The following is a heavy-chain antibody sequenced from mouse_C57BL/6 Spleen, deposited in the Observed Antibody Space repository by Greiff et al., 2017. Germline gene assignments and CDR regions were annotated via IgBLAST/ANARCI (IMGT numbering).Heavy chain of an antibody. V-gene: IGHV1-7*01. J-gene: IGHJ3*01. CDR3: ARELYCNYVFAY. Sequence: VQLQQSGAELAKPGASVKLSCKASGYTFTSYWMHWVKQRPGQGLEWIGYINPSSGYTKYNQKFKDKATFTADKSSSTAYMQLSSLTYEDSAVYYCARELYCNYVFAYWGQGTLVTVSA. CDR2: INPSSGYT. D-gene: IGHD2-1*01. CDR1: GYTFTSYW.